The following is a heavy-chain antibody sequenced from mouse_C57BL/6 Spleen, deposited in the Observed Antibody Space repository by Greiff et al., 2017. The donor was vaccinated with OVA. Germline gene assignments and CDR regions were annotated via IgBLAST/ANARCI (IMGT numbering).Heavy chain of an antibody. CDR2: IDPSDNET. CDR3: ARKENSNYFYAMDY. Sequence: QVQLKESGAELVRPGSSVKLSCKASGYTFTSYWMHWVKQRPIQGLEWIGNIDPSDNETHYNQKFKDKATLTVDKSSSTAYMQLSSLTSEDSAVYYCARKENSNYFYAMDYWGQGTSVTVSS. CDR1: GYTFTSYW. D-gene: IGHD2-5*01. J-gene: IGHJ4*01. V-gene: IGHV1-52*01.